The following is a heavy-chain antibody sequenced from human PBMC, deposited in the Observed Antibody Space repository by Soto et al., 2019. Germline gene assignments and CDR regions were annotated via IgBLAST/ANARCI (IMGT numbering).Heavy chain of an antibody. Sequence: QVQLQESGPGLVKPSETLSLTCTVSGGSISGYYWTWIRQPPGRGLAYIGDIFYTGSTNYNPSLDSRVSISVEAAKNQFSLKLTSVTAADTAVYYCARVTTGYLDYWGQGTLVTVSS. CDR3: ARVTTGYLDY. J-gene: IGHJ4*02. CDR1: GGSISGYY. V-gene: IGHV4-59*01. CDR2: IFYTGST. D-gene: IGHD3-9*01.